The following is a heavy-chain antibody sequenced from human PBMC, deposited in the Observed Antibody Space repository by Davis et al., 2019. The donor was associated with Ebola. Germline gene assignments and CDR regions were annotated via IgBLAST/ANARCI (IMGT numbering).Heavy chain of an antibody. CDR1: GGTFSSYA. J-gene: IGHJ5*02. V-gene: IGHV1-69*13. D-gene: IGHD2-8*01. Sequence: AASVKVSCKASGGTFSSYAISWVRQAPGQGLEWMGGIIPIFGTANYAQKFQGRVTITADESTSTAYMELSSLRSEDTAVYYCARDRVYASTPSNWFDPWGQGTLVTVSS. CDR2: IIPIFGTA. CDR3: ARDRVYASTPSNWFDP.